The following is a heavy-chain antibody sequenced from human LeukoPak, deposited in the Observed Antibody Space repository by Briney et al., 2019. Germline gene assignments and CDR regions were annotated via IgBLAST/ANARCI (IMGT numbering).Heavy chain of an antibody. V-gene: IGHV4-59*08. CDR2: IYYSGST. J-gene: IGHJ4*02. CDR3: ARVLGTGGTFDY. Sequence: PSETLSLTCTVSGGSISSYYWSWIRQPPGKGLEWIGYIYYSGSTYYNPSLKSRVTISVDTSKNQFSLKLSSVTAADTAVYYCARVLGTGGTFDYWGQGTLVTVSS. CDR1: GGSISSYY. D-gene: IGHD7-27*01.